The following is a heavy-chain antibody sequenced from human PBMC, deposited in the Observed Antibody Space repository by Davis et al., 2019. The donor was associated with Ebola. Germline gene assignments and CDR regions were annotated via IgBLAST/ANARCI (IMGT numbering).Heavy chain of an antibody. CDR1: GGSFSGYY. Sequence: MPSETLSLTCAVYGGSFSGYYWSWIRQPPGKGLEWIGEINHSGSTNYNPSLESRVTMSVDRSENQFSLILTSVTAADTAVYYCATSKGDFYGMDVWGQGTTVTVSS. V-gene: IGHV4-34*01. CDR2: INHSGST. CDR3: ATSKGDFYGMDV. J-gene: IGHJ6*02.